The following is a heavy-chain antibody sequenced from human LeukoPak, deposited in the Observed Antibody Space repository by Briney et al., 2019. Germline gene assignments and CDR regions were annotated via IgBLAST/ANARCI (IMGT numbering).Heavy chain of an antibody. D-gene: IGHD4-17*01. CDR2: IRYDGSNK. CDR3: AKGQNGDYGLPDY. Sequence: PGGSLRLSCAASGFTFSSYVMHWVRQAPGKGLEWVAFIRYDGSNKYYADSVKGRFTISRDNSKNTLYLQMNSLRAEDTAVYYCAKGQNGDYGLPDYWGQGTLVTVSS. V-gene: IGHV3-30*02. CDR1: GFTFSSYV. J-gene: IGHJ4*02.